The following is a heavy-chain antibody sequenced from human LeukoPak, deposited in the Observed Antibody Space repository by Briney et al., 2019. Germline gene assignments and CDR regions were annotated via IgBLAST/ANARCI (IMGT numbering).Heavy chain of an antibody. J-gene: IGHJ3*02. CDR3: ARYCSGGSCEPSDSDAFDI. V-gene: IGHV4-39*07. CDR2: IYYSGST. D-gene: IGHD2-15*01. CDR1: GGSISSSSYY. Sequence: SETLSLTCTVSGGSISSSSYYWGWIRQPPGKGLEWIGSIYYSGSTYYNPSLKSRVTISVDTSKNQFSLKLSSVTAADTAVYYCARYCSGGSCEPSDSDAFDIWGQGTMVTVS.